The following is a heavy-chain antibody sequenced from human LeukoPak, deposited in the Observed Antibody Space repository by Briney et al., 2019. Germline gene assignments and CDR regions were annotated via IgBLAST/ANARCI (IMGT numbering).Heavy chain of an antibody. V-gene: IGHV1-2*02. J-gene: IGHJ4*02. CDR2: IHPNSGGT. CDR3: ARGTSGRGQLVDY. CDR1: GGTFSSYA. Sequence: HRASVKVSCKASGGTFSSYAISWVRQAPGQGLEWMGWIHPNSGGTNYAQKFQGRVTMTRDTSISTAYMELSRLRSDDTAVYYCARGTSGRGQLVDYWGQGTLVTVSS. D-gene: IGHD3-16*01.